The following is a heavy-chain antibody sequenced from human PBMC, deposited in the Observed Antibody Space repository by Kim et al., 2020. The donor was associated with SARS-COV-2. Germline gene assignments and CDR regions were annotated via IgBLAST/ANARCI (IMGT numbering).Heavy chain of an antibody. J-gene: IGHJ4*02. Sequence: DSVEGRFTISRDNSKNTLYLQMNRLRAEDTAVYYCAKDPGDRGFEGCPDYWGQGTLVTVSS. CDR3: AKDPGDRGFEGCPDY. D-gene: IGHD3-16*01. V-gene: IGHV3-23*01.